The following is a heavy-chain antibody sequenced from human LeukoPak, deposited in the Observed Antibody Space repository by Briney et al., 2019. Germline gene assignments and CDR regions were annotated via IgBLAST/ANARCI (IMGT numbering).Heavy chain of an antibody. D-gene: IGHD6-6*01. CDR3: ARGLAARPGVDYYMDV. CDR1: GYTFTSYD. Sequence: GASVKVSCKASGYTFTSYDINWVRQATGQGLEWMGWMNPNSGNTGYAQKFQGRVTITRNTSISTAYMELSSLRSEDTAVYYCARGLAARPGVDYYMDVWGKGTTVTVSS. J-gene: IGHJ6*03. V-gene: IGHV1-8*03. CDR2: MNPNSGNT.